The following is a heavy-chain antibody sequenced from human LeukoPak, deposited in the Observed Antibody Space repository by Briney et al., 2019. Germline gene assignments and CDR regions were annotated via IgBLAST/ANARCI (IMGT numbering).Heavy chain of an antibody. J-gene: IGHJ4*02. CDR1: GFTFSSYS. CDR2: ITSNSFI. D-gene: IGHD2-8*01. Sequence: PGGSLRLSCAASGFTFSSYSMNWVRQAPGKGLEWVSSITSNSFIYYADSVKGRFAISRDNAKNSLYLQMDSLRAEDTAVYYCAREYFRYDCWGQGTLVTVSS. V-gene: IGHV3-21*01. CDR3: AREYFRYDC.